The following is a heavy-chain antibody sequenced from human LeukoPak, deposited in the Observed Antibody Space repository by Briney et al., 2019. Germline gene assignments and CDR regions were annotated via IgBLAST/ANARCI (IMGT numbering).Heavy chain of an antibody. CDR2: IYSGGST. CDR3: AKTTGVNYFDY. V-gene: IGHV3-66*01. D-gene: IGHD1-14*01. J-gene: IGHJ4*02. CDR1: GFTVSSNY. Sequence: GGSLRLSCAASGFTVSSNYMTWVRQTTGKGLEWVSVIYSGGSTYYADSVKGRFTISRDNSKNTLYLQMNSLRVEDTAVYYCAKTTGVNYFDYWGQGTLVTVSS.